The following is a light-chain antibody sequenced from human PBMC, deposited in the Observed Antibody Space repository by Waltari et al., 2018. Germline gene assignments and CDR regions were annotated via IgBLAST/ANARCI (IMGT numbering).Light chain of an antibody. J-gene: IGLJ2*01. CDR2: RDD. CDR1: SSNIGAGYD. Sequence: QSVLTQPPSVSGAPGQSVTISCTGSSSNIGAGYDVHWYQQIPGSAPKVLIYRDDNRPAGVPGRFSGSKSGTSASLSVTGLHVEDEADYFCQSFDRDLNAVLFGGGTKLTVL. CDR3: QSFDRDLNAVL. V-gene: IGLV1-40*01.